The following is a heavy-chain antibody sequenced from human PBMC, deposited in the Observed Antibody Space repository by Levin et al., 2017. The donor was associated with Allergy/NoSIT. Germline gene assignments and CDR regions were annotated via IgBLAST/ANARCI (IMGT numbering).Heavy chain of an antibody. CDR1: GFTFSSYA. D-gene: IGHD5-12*01. J-gene: IGHJ4*02. CDR3: ARDSDGWLRFSYFDY. V-gene: IGHV3-30-3*01. CDR2: ISYDGSNK. Sequence: PGGSLRLSCAASGFTFSSYAMHWVRQAPGKGLEWVAVISYDGSNKYYADSVKGRFTISRDNSKNTLYLQMNSLRAEDTAVYYCARDSDGWLRFSYFDYWGQGTLVTVSS.